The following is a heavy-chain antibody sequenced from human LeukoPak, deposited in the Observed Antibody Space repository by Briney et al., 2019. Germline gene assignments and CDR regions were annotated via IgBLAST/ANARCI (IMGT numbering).Heavy chain of an antibody. CDR3: ARAPLYDSNGYYFDY. Sequence: ASVKVSCKASGGTFSRSAISWVRQAPGQGLEWMGRIISVLGTVNYAERFQGRLTITADESTSTAYMELSSLRSEDTAVYYCARAPLYDSNGYYFDYWAQGTLVTVSA. D-gene: IGHD3-22*01. CDR2: IISVLGTV. CDR1: GGTFSRSA. J-gene: IGHJ4*02. V-gene: IGHV1-69*11.